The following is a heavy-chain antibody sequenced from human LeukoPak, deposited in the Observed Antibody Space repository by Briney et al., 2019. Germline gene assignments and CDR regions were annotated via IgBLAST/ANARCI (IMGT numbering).Heavy chain of an antibody. D-gene: IGHD6-19*01. Sequence: GESLKISCKGSGYSFTNYWIGWVRQMPGKGLECMGIIYPGDSDTRYSPSFQGQVTISADKSISTAYLQWNSLEASDTAMYYCARQRDTGWYHMRLPALPGVDPWDFWGQGTLVTVSS. CDR3: ARQRDTGWYHMRLPALPGVDPWDF. J-gene: IGHJ4*02. CDR1: GYSFTNYW. V-gene: IGHV5-51*01. CDR2: IYPGDSDT.